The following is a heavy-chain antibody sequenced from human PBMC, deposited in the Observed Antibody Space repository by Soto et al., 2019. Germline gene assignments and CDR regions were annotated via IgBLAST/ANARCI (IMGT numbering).Heavy chain of an antibody. CDR1: GYASTGHY. D-gene: IGHD3-3*02. J-gene: IGHJ6*01. CDR3: ASVVSSILLSVDHYYGMYL. Sequence: SVKWSCKSSGYASTGHYMHRVRQAPGQGLEWMGWINPNSGGTNYAQKFQGWDTMTRDTSISTAYMELSRLRSDDTAVYYCASVVSSILLSVDHYYGMYLFRQCTAVTLSP. V-gene: IGHV1-2*04. CDR2: INPNSGGT.